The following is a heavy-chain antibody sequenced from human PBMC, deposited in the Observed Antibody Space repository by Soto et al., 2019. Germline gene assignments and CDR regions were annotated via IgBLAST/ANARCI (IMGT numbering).Heavy chain of an antibody. D-gene: IGHD3-10*01. V-gene: IGHV4-4*02. J-gene: IGHJ2*01. CDR1: GGSISSSNW. Sequence: SETLSLTCAVSGGSISSSNWWSWVRQPPGKGLGWVGEIYDSGSTNYNPSLKSRVTISVDKSKNQLSLKLSALTAADTALYYCARVKMDGSITEVFDLWGRGALVTVSS. CDR2: IYDSGST. CDR3: ARVKMDGSITEVFDL.